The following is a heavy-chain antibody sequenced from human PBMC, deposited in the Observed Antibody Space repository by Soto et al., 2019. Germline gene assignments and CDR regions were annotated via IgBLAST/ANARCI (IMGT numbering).Heavy chain of an antibody. CDR2: ISFDGGNQ. D-gene: IGHD6-13*01. CDR3: ANDSSITAAGSGGGFDP. V-gene: IGHV3-30*18. J-gene: IGHJ5*02. CDR1: GFEFNPDC. Sequence: VQLVQSGGGVVQPGRSLRLSCAASGFEFNPDCLHWVRQALGTGLEWVAGISFDGGNQYYADSVKGRFTISRDQSNNTLFLQMNSLGAEDTATYYCANDSSITAAGSGGGFDPWGQGTLVIVSS.